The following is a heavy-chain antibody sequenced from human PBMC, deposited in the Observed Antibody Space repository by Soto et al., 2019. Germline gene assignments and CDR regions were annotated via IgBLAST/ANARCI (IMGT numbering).Heavy chain of an antibody. Sequence: EVQLVESGGGLVKPGGSLRLSCAASGVSLTHAWLHWVRQAPGKGLEWVGRIKSKDYGGTADYAAPVKGRFIISRDDSQSTLYLQMNSLKSEDTAVYYCTTGVVRENFWGQGILVTVSS. CDR3: TTGVVRENF. D-gene: IGHD6-6*01. CDR2: IKSKDYGGTA. V-gene: IGHV3-15*07. J-gene: IGHJ4*02. CDR1: GVSLTHAW.